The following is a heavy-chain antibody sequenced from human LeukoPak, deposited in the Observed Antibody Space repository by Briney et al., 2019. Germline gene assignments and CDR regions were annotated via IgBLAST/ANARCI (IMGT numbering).Heavy chain of an antibody. J-gene: IGHJ4*02. Sequence: PSETLSLTCTVSGGSISSSSYYWGWIRQPPGKGLEWIGSIYYSGSTYYNPSLKSRVTISVDTSKNQFSLKLSSVTAADTAVYYCARVPGYGSGNDYWGQGTLVTVSS. CDR1: GGSISSSSYY. V-gene: IGHV4-39*01. D-gene: IGHD3-10*01. CDR2: IYYSGST. CDR3: ARVPGYGSGNDY.